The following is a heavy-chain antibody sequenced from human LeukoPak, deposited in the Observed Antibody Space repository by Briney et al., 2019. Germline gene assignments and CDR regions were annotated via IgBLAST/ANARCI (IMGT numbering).Heavy chain of an antibody. CDR3: AKRGVVVRVVLVGFHKEAYYFDS. Sequence: PGGSLRLSCAASGFTFSNSAMSWVRQAPGKGLEWVAGVSDSGGRTNYADSVKGRFTISRDNSRNTLYLQMNSLRAEDTAVYFCAKRGVVVRVVLVGFHKEAYYFDSWGQGALVTVSS. V-gene: IGHV3-23*01. CDR1: GFTFSNSA. CDR2: VSDSGGRT. J-gene: IGHJ4*02. D-gene: IGHD3-10*01.